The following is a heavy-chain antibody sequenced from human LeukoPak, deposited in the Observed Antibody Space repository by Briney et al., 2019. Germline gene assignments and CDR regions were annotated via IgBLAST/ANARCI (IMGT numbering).Heavy chain of an antibody. CDR2: IYHSGST. V-gene: IGHV4-38-2*01. Sequence: GSLRLSCAASGFTFSSYAMSWVRQAPGKGLEWIGSIYHSGSTYYNPSLKSRVTISVDTSKNQFSLKLSSVTAADTAVYYCASFGGGDAFDIWGQGTMVTVSS. CDR3: ASFGGGDAFDI. J-gene: IGHJ3*02. D-gene: IGHD3-10*01. CDR1: GFTFSSYA.